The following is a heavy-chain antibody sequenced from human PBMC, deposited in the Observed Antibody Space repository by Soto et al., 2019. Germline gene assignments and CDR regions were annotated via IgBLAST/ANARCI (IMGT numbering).Heavy chain of an antibody. CDR2: ISAHNGNT. D-gene: IGHD1-1*01. J-gene: IGHJ4*02. CDR1: GYAFTTYG. Sequence: QVHLVQSGAEVKKPGASVKVSCQGSGYAFTTYGITWVRQAPGQGLEWMGWISAHNGNTNYAQKLQGRVTVTRDTSTSTAYRELRSLRYDDTAVYYCARGRYGDYWGQGALVTVPS. CDR3: ARGRYGDY. V-gene: IGHV1-18*01.